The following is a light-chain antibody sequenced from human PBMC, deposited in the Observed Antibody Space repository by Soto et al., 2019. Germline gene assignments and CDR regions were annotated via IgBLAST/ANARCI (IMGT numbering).Light chain of an antibody. J-gene: IGKJ1*01. CDR2: DAS. V-gene: IGKV1-5*01. CDR3: QQYNSYPWP. Sequence: DVQITQNPSTLSASVGDRVTITCRASQSISSWLAWYQQKPGKAPKLLIYDASSLESGVPSKFSGSGSGTEFTLTISSLQPDDFATYYCQQYNSYPWPFGQGSKV. CDR1: QSISSW.